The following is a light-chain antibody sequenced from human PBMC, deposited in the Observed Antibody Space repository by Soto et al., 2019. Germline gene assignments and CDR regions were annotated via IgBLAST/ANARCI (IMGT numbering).Light chain of an antibody. CDR2: LEGSGSY. J-gene: IGLJ3*02. Sequence: QPVLTQSSSASASLGSSVKLTCTLSSGHSSYIIAWHQQQPGTGPRYLMKLEGSGSYNKGSGVPDRFSGSSSGADRYLTISNLQFEDEADYYCETWDSNTHVFGGGTKVTVL. V-gene: IGLV4-60*02. CDR3: ETWDSNTHV. CDR1: SGHSSYI.